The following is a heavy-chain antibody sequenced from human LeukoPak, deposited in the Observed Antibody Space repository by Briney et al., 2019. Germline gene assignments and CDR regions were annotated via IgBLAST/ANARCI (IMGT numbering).Heavy chain of an antibody. Sequence: GGSLRLSCAASGFTFSSYAMSWVRQAPGKGLEWVSAISGSGGSTYYADSVKGRFTISRDNSKNTLYLQMNSLRAEDTAVYYCARKSYYYDSSGRPRIYYFDYWGQGTLVTVSS. CDR2: ISGSGGST. J-gene: IGHJ4*02. V-gene: IGHV3-23*01. CDR1: GFTFSSYA. D-gene: IGHD3-22*01. CDR3: ARKSYYYDSSGRPRIYYFDY.